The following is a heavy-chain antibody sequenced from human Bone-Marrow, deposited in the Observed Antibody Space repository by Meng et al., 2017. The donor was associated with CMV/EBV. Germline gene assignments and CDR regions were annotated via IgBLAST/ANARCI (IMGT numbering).Heavy chain of an antibody. D-gene: IGHD3-16*02. CDR3: AKLSPARYFDY. J-gene: IGHJ4*02. V-gene: IGHV3-23*03. Sequence: GESLKISRAASGFTFSSYAMSWVRQAPGKGLEWVSVIYSGGSSTYYADSVKGRFTISRDNSKNTLYLQMNSLRAEDTAVYYCAKLSPARYFDYWGQGTLVTVSS. CDR2: IYSGGSST. CDR1: GFTFSSYA.